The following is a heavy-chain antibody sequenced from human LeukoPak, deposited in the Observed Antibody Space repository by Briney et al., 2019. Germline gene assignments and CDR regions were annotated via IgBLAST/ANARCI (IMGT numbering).Heavy chain of an antibody. CDR3: ARGGSYSSSSFDY. V-gene: IGHV4-39*01. CDR1: GGSISSSSYY. J-gene: IGHJ4*02. CDR2: IYYSGST. Sequence: SETLSLTCTVSGGSISSSSYYWGWIRQPPGKGLEWIGSIYYSGSTYYSPSLKSRVTISVDTSKNQFSLKLSSVTAADTAVYYCARGGSYSSSSFDYWGQGTLVTVSS. D-gene: IGHD6-13*01.